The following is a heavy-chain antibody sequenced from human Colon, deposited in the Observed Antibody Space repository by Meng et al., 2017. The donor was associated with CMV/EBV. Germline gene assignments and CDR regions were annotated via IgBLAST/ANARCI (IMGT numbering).Heavy chain of an antibody. CDR1: GFTFSNYA. D-gene: IGHD2-2*01. CDR2: ISGRSDST. J-gene: IGHJ5*02. Sequence: GGSLRLSCVGSGFTFSNYAMSWVRQAPGKGLEWVSAISGRSDSTNYAVSVKGRFTISRDNSKNTLYLEMNSLRAEDTALYYCARDSRYQGWFDRWSQGTLVTVSS. CDR3: ARDSRYQGWFDR. V-gene: IGHV3-23*01.